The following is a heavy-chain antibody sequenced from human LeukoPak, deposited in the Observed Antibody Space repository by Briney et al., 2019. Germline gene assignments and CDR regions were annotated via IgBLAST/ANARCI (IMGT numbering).Heavy chain of an antibody. CDR2: INYNGAIT. CDR1: GFTFVDYG. CDR3: ARDRLGPPFIVSHFDL. V-gene: IGHV3-20*04. D-gene: IGHD3-16*02. J-gene: IGHJ4*02. Sequence: GGSLRLSCATSGFTFVDYGLSWVRRAPGKGLEWLCAINYNGAITDYADSVKGRFTISRDNAKNSLYLRMDSLRAEDTALYYCARDRLGPPFIVSHFDLWGQGTLVTVSA.